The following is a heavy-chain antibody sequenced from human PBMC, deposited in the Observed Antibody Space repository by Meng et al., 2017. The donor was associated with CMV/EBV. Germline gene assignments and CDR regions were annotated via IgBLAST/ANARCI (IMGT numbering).Heavy chain of an antibody. CDR1: GSTFSSYS. CDR2: ISSSSSTI. J-gene: IGHJ6*02. D-gene: IGHD2-2*01. V-gene: IGHV3-48*04. CDR3: ARDLDAGVVVVPAAIFPYYYYGMDV. Sequence: GESLKISCAASGSTFSSYSMNWVRQAPGKGLEWVSYISSSSSTIYYADSVKGRFTISRDNAKNSLYLQMNSLRAEDTAVYYCARDLDAGVVVVPAAIFPYYYYGMDVWGQGTTVTVSS.